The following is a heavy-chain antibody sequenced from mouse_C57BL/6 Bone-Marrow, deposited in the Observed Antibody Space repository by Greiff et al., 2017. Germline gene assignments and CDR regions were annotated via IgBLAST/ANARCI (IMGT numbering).Heavy chain of an antibody. CDR2: ISSGSSTI. V-gene: IGHV5-17*01. Sequence: EVMLVESGGGLVKPGGSLKLSCAASGFTFSDYGMHWVRQAPEKGLEWVAYISSGSSTIYYADTVKGRFTISRDNAKNTLFLQMTSLRSEDTAMYYSAKSICYGYSPYAMDYWGQGTSVTVSS. D-gene: IGHD2-2*01. CDR3: AKSICYGYSPYAMDY. CDR1: GFTFSDYG. J-gene: IGHJ4*01.